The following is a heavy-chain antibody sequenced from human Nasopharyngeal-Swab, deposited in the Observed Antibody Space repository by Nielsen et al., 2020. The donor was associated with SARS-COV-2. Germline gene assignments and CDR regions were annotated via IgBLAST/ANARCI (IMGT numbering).Heavy chain of an antibody. CDR2: IIAGTGNT. Sequence: ASVRVSCKASGYTFNNYSMHWVRQAPGQRLEWMGWIIAGTGNTKYSQKFQGRVTITRDTSASTAYMDLSSLRSEDTAVYYCASGRVVPAAMPNYWGQGTLVTASS. V-gene: IGHV1-3*01. J-gene: IGHJ4*02. CDR3: ASGRVVPAAMPNY. CDR1: GYTFNNYS. D-gene: IGHD2-2*01.